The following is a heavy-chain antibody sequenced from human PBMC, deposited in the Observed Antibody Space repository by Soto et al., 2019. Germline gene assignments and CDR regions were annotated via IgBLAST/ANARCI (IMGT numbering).Heavy chain of an antibody. Sequence: PSETLSLTCAVSGGSISSGGYSWSWIRQPPGKGLEWIGYIYHSGSTYYNPSLKSRVTISVDRPKNQFSLKLSSVTAEDTAVYYCARVPEYLGQGTLVTVSS. J-gene: IGHJ4*02. CDR1: GGSISSGGYS. CDR3: ARVPEY. V-gene: IGHV4-30-2*01. CDR2: IYHSGST.